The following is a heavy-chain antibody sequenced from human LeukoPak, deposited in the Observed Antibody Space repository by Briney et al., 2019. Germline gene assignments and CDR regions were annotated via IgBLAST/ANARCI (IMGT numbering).Heavy chain of an antibody. CDR2: ISSSGSTI. V-gene: IGHV3-11*01. J-gene: IGHJ4*02. CDR1: GFTFSDYY. CDR3: ARDRRDGYNAFDY. D-gene: IGHD5-24*01. Sequence: GGSLRLSCAASGFTFSDYYMSWIRQAPGKGLEWVSYISSSGSTIYYADSVKGRFTISRDNAKNSLYLQMNSLRAEDTAVYYCARDRRDGYNAFDYWGQGTLVTVSS.